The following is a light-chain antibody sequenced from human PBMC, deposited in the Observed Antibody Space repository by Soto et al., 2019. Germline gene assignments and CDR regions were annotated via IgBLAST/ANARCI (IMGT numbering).Light chain of an antibody. CDR3: QQYNSYLRT. V-gene: IGKV1-5*01. J-gene: IGKJ1*01. Sequence: DIQMTQSPSTLSASVGDRVTITCRASQSISNWLAWYQQKPGKAPKLLIFDASSLESGVPSRFSGSGSGTEFTLTISSLQPDDFAAYYCQQYNSYLRTFGQGTKVEI. CDR2: DAS. CDR1: QSISNW.